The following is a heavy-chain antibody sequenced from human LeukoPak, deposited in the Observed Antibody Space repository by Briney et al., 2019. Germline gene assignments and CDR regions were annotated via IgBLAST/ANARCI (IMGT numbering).Heavy chain of an antibody. D-gene: IGHD2-15*01. CDR3: ARVHCSGGSCYGEVFDY. V-gene: IGHV1-8*01. J-gene: IGHJ4*02. Sequence: GASVKVSCKASGYTFTSYDINWVRQATGQGLEWMGWMNPNSGNTGYAQKFQGRVTMTRNTSISTAYMELSSLRSEDTAIYYCARVHCSGGSCYGEVFDYWGQGTLVTVSS. CDR2: MNPNSGNT. CDR1: GYTFTSYD.